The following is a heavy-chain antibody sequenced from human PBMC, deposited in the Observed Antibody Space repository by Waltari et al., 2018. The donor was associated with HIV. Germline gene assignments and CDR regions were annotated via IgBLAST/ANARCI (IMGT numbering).Heavy chain of an antibody. D-gene: IGHD2-21*01. CDR2: INHSDKT. J-gene: IGHJ3*02. Sequence: QVQLQQWGAGLVKHAETLSLNCAVYGGTFNNFFWSFVRQSTGQVFECIGEINHSDKTDYHPSLKGRLSLSMDTSKKQFYLELTSVTVADTAIYYCARRRWRTTMVFVVKGGVFDIWGQGTEVTVSS. CDR1: GGTFNNFF. CDR3: ARRRWRTTMVFVVKGGVFDI. V-gene: IGHV4-34*02.